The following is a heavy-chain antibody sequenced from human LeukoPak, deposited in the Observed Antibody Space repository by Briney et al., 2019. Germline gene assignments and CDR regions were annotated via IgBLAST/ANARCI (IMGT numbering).Heavy chain of an antibody. V-gene: IGHV4-38-2*01. Sequence: SETLSLTCAVSGYSISSGYYWGWIRQPPGKGLEWIGSIYHSGSTYYNPSLKSRVTISVDTSKNQLSLKLSSVTAADTAVYYCASMRLGYCSSTSCYTGGGDAFDIWGQGTMVTVSS. CDR2: IYHSGST. CDR3: ASMRLGYCSSTSCYTGGGDAFDI. D-gene: IGHD2-2*02. J-gene: IGHJ3*02. CDR1: GYSISSGYY.